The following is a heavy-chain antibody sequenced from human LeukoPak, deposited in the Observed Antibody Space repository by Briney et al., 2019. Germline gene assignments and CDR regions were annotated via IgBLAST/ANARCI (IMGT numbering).Heavy chain of an antibody. CDR1: GGSFNSYV. CDR2: IIPILNVA. CDR3: TREGVYSPDGSGYHRDAFDI. D-gene: IGHD3-22*01. J-gene: IGHJ3*02. Sequence: SVKVSCKASGGSFNSYVITWVRQAPGQGLEWMGRIIPILNVANFAQKFQGRVTITADKSTNTAHIELSSLRSEDTAVYYCTREGVYSPDGSGYHRDAFDIWGQGTVVTVSS. V-gene: IGHV1-69*04.